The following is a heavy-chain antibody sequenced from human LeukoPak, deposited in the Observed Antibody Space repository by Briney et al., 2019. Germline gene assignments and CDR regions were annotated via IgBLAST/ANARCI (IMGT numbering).Heavy chain of an antibody. CDR1: GYTFTSYY. D-gene: IGHD4-11*01. CDR2: INPSGGST. CDR3: ARESNNYEFDY. Sequence: ASVTVSCKASGYTFTSYYMHWVRQAPGQGLEWMGIINPSGGSTSYAQKFQGRITMTRDMSTSTVYMELSSLRSEDTAVYYCARESNNYEFDYWGQGTLVTASS. V-gene: IGHV1-46*01. J-gene: IGHJ4*02.